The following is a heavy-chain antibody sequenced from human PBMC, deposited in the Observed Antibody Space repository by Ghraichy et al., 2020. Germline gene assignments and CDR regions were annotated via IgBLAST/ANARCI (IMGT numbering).Heavy chain of an antibody. CDR2: IYSGGST. Sequence: GALRLSCAASGFTVSSNYMSWVRQAPGKGLEWVSVIYSGGSTYYADSVKGRFTISRDNSKNTLYLQMNSLRAEDTAVYYCARDYYDSSGYRYYYYGMDVWGQGTTVTVSS. J-gene: IGHJ6*02. CDR3: ARDYYDSSGYRYYYYGMDV. CDR1: GFTVSSNY. D-gene: IGHD3-22*01. V-gene: IGHV3-66*01.